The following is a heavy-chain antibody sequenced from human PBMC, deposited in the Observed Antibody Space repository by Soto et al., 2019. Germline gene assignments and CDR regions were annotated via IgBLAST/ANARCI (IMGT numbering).Heavy chain of an antibody. CDR3: TRSGTSDY. CDR2: IRSKANSYAT. V-gene: IGHV3-73*01. CDR1: GFTFSGSA. Sequence: EVQLVESGGGLVQPGGSLKLSCAASGFTFSGSAMHWVRQASGKGLEWVGRIRSKANSYATAYAASVKGRFTISRDDSKHTAYLQMNSLKTEDTAVYYCTRSGTSDYWGQGTLVTVSS. D-gene: IGHD1-1*01. J-gene: IGHJ4*02.